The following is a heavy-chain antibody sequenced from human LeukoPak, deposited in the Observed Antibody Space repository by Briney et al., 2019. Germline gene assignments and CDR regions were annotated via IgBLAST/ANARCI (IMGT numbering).Heavy chain of an antibody. Sequence: PSETLSLTCAVYSGSFNGYYWNWIRQPPGKGLEWIGEINHSGSTNYNPSLKSRVTISVDTSKNQFSLKLSSVTAADTAVYYCARHAGSSGYYRAFDIWGQGTMVTVSS. D-gene: IGHD3-22*01. J-gene: IGHJ3*02. V-gene: IGHV4-34*01. CDR2: INHSGST. CDR3: ARHAGSSGYYRAFDI. CDR1: SGSFNGYY.